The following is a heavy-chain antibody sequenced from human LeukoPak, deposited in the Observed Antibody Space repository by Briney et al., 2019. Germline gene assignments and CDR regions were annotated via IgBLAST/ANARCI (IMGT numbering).Heavy chain of an antibody. CDR3: ARRPHESGREFDY. CDR1: GYTFTNYW. J-gene: IGHJ4*02. Sequence: GESLKISCKGSGYTFTNYWIVWVRQMPGKGLEWMGNIYPDNSDTRYSLSFQGQVTISVDKSISTAYLQWSSLQAPDTAVYYCARRPHESGREFDYWGQGTLVTVSP. CDR2: IYPDNSDT. V-gene: IGHV5-51*01. D-gene: IGHD5-24*01.